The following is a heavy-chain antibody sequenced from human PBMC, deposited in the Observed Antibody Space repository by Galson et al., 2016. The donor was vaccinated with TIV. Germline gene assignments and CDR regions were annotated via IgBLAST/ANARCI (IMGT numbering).Heavy chain of an antibody. CDR1: GYTFTGYF. D-gene: IGHD3-16*02. V-gene: IGHV1-2*02. J-gene: IGHJ3*01. Sequence: SVKVSCKASGYTFTGYFLHWVRQAPGHGPEWMGWINPKTGAITYAQNYQGRVTMTGDTSTSTVYMELNRLQSDDTAVYFCARSDRYQKYALDVWGQGTMVAVSS. CDR3: ARSDRYQKYALDV. CDR2: INPKTGAI.